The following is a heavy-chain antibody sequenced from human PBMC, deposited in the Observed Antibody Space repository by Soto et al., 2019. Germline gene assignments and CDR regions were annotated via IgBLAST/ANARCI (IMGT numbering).Heavy chain of an antibody. V-gene: IGHV3-53*01. CDR2: IYSGGSS. J-gene: IGHJ5*02. CDR1: GFTVSSSH. CDR3: ARLGPYGSESYSFRYNWFDP. Sequence: GGSLRLSCAASGFTVSSSHMTWVRQAPGKGLEWVSVIYSGGSSYYAVSVQGRFTISRDNSKNTVYLQMNSLRGEDTAMYFCARLGPYGSESYSFRYNWFDPWGQGTLVTVSS. D-gene: IGHD3-10*01.